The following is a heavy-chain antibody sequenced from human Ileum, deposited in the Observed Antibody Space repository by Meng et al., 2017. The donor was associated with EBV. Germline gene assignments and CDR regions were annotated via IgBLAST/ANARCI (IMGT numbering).Heavy chain of an antibody. Sequence: VSGPALVKPVATPFLTCAVSSDSTTNHYWWESVRKPPGKRLEWIGEIPHRGSSAYNPSLKSRVSMSIDKSKNQFSLKLTSVTAADTDVYHCLRGSGGSVWGQGTLVTVSS. CDR1: SDSTTNHYW. J-gene: IGHJ1*01. D-gene: IGHD3-10*01. CDR2: IPHRGSS. V-gene: IGHV4-4*02. CDR3: LRGSGGSV.